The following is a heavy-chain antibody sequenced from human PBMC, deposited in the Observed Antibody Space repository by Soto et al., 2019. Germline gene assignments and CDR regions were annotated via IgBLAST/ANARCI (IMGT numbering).Heavy chain of an antibody. CDR1: GYTFTSYG. V-gene: IGHV1-18*04. Sequence: GASVKVSCKASGYTFTSYGISWVRQAPGQGLEWMGWISAYNGNTNYAQKLQGRVTMTTDTSTSTAYMELRSLRSDDTAVYYCAGDRDFYYYFWSGHNGGFDPWGQGTLVTVSS. CDR3: AGDRDFYYYFWSGHNGGFDP. J-gene: IGHJ5*02. CDR2: ISAYNGNT. D-gene: IGHD3-3*01.